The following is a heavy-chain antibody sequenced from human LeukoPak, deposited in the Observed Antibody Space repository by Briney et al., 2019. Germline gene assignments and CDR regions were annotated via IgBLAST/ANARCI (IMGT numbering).Heavy chain of an antibody. V-gene: IGHV1-2*02. Sequence: ASVKVSCKASGYTFTGYYMHWVRQAPGQGLEWMGWISPNSGGTNYAQKFQGRVTMTRDTSISTAYMELSRLRSDDTAVYYCARGPLCSGGSCYSDYYYYMDVWGKGTTVTVSS. CDR3: ARGPLCSGGSCYSDYYYYMDV. J-gene: IGHJ6*03. D-gene: IGHD2-15*01. CDR1: GYTFTGYY. CDR2: ISPNSGGT.